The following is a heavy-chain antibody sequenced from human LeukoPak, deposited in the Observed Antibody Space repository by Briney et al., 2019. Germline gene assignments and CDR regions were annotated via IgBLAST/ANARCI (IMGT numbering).Heavy chain of an antibody. CDR2: INPSGGST. CDR1: GYTFTSYY. CDR3: SRSLRTYDGSGYGIDY. Sequence: ASVKVSCKASGYTFTSYYMHWVRQAPGQGLEWMGIINPSGGSTNYAQKLQGRVTMTTDTSTSTAYMELRSLRSDDTAVYYCSRSLRTYDGSGYGIDYWGQGTLVTVSS. D-gene: IGHD3-22*01. J-gene: IGHJ4*02. V-gene: IGHV1-46*01.